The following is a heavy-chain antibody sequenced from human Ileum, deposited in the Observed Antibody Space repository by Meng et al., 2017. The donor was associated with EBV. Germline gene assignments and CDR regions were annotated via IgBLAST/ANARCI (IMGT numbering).Heavy chain of an antibody. CDR1: GFIFSNYW. Sequence: EGQSVGSGGGLVPPGGSLRLSCATSGFIFSNYWMHWVRQAPGKGLVWVSRIHADGSVTNYADSVKGRFTISRDNAKNTLYLQMNSLRAEDTAVYYCARDLFWNQADYWGQGTLVTVSS. D-gene: IGHD1-14*01. J-gene: IGHJ4*02. CDR2: IHADGSVT. CDR3: ARDLFWNQADY. V-gene: IGHV3-74*01.